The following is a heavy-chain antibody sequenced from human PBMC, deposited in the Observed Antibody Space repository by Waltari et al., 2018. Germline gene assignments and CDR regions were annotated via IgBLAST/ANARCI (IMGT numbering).Heavy chain of an antibody. J-gene: IGHJ4*02. Sequence: QVQLQESGPGLVKPSETLSLTCAVSGYSISSGYYWGWIRQPPGKGLEWLGSIYHSGSTYYNPSLKSRVTISVDTSKNQFALKLSSVTAADTAVYYCARVGHNYYDSSGYPYWGQGTLVTVSS. CDR2: IYHSGST. CDR3: ARVGHNYYDSSGYPY. D-gene: IGHD3-22*01. CDR1: GYSISSGYY. V-gene: IGHV4-38-2*01.